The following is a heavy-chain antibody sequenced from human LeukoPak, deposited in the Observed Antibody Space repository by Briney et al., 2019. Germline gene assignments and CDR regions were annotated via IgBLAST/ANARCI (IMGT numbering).Heavy chain of an antibody. D-gene: IGHD1-1*01. CDR1: DDSITMYY. Sequence: PSETLSLTCTVSDDSITMYYWTWIRQPPGKGLEWIGYVDHTGSTNFNPSLNGRVSISRDTSKNLFSLRLRSVTAADTAVYFCARGRVSSSTWYSTYYYYFYMDIWGKGTTVTVSS. J-gene: IGHJ6*03. CDR2: VDHTGST. V-gene: IGHV4-59*01. CDR3: ARGRVSSSTWYSTYYYYFYMDI.